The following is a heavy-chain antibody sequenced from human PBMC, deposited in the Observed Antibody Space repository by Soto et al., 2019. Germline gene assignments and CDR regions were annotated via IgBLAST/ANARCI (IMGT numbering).Heavy chain of an antibody. CDR2: IYYSGST. D-gene: IGHD3-10*01. Sequence: QLQLQESGPGLLKPSETLSLTCTVSGGSMSTSYYWGWIRQPPGKGLEWIGSIYYSGSTYYNPSLKVRVPISVDTAKNQFSLKLTSVTAADTSVYYCATLWFGEADYWGQGTLVTVSS. CDR3: ATLWFGEADY. V-gene: IGHV4-39*01. CDR1: GGSMSTSYY. J-gene: IGHJ4*02.